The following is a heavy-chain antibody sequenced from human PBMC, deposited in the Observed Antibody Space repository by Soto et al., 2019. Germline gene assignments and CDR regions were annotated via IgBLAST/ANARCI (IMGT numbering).Heavy chain of an antibody. CDR2: INSYNGKT. J-gene: IGHJ4*02. D-gene: IGHD2-8*01. Sequence: QVQLVQSGVEVKRPGASVKVSCKASGYTFTDYGVSWVRQAPGQGLEWMGWINSYNGKTNYAKKVPGRVTMTTDTSTDTAYMELRSLRSDDTAVYYCARDQYAVGGDFWGLGTLVTVSS. V-gene: IGHV1-18*01. CDR1: GYTFTDYG. CDR3: ARDQYAVGGDF.